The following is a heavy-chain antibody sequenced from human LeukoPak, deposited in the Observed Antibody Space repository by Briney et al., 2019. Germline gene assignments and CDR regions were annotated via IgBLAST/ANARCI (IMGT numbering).Heavy chain of an antibody. Sequence: PGGSLRLSCAASGFTFSSYAMSWDRQAPGKGLEWVSAISGSGGSTYYADSVKGRFTISRDNSKNTLYLQMNSLRADDTAVYYCAKVLSTSYTTYGMDVWGQGTTVTVSS. CDR3: AKVLSTSYTTYGMDV. CDR2: ISGSGGST. D-gene: IGHD1-26*01. V-gene: IGHV3-23*01. CDR1: GFTFSSYA. J-gene: IGHJ6*02.